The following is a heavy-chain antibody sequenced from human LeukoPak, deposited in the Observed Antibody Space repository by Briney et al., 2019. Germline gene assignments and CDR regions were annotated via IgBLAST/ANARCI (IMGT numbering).Heavy chain of an antibody. J-gene: IGHJ4*02. CDR2: PYSGGST. CDR3: ARRRSRGPIDY. D-gene: IGHD3-10*01. V-gene: IGHV3-53*01. Sequence: PGGSLRLSCAASGFTVSSSYMAWVRQAPGKGLEWVSIPYSGGSTFYADSVMGRFVISKDSSKNTLFLQMNSLRPDDTAFYYCARRRSRGPIDYWGRGTLVTVSS. CDR1: GFTVSSSY.